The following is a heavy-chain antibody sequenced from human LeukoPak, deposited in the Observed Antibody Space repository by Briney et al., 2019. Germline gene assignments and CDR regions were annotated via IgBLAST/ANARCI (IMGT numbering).Heavy chain of an antibody. J-gene: IGHJ5*02. Sequence: PSQTLSLTCTVSGGSISSGGYYWSWIRQPPGKGLEWIGYIYYSGSTNYNPSLKSRVTISVDTSKNQFSLKLSSVTAADTAVYYCARDYSGSYMGYWFDPWGQGTLVTVSS. CDR1: GGSISSGGYY. D-gene: IGHD1-26*01. CDR2: IYYSGST. CDR3: ARDYSGSYMGYWFDP. V-gene: IGHV4-61*08.